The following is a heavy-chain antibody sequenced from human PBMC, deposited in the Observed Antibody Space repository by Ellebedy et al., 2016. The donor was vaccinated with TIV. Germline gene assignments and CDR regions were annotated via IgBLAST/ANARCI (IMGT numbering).Heavy chain of an antibody. J-gene: IGHJ5*02. Sequence: SVKVSCXASGGTFSSYAISWVRQAPGQGLEWMGGIIPIFGTANYAQKFQGRVTITADKSTSTAYMELSSLRSEDTAVYYCARDATPSNVGMATILGWFDPWGQGTLVTVSS. CDR2: IIPIFGTA. D-gene: IGHD5-24*01. V-gene: IGHV1-69*06. CDR1: GGTFSSYA. CDR3: ARDATPSNVGMATILGWFDP.